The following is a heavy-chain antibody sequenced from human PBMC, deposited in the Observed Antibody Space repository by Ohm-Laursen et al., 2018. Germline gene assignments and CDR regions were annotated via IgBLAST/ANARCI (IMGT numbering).Heavy chain of an antibody. CDR1: GGSFRDYY. CDR3: ARDGLYYDSRGYTPYFDL. J-gene: IGHJ2*01. V-gene: IGHV4-34*01. D-gene: IGHD3-22*01. CDR2: ISHSGST. Sequence: GTLSLTCTVYGGSFRDYYWSWIRQPPGKGLEWIGEISHSGSTNYNPSLKSRVTMSFDTSKKQFSLNLSSVTAADTAVYYCARDGLYYDSRGYTPYFDLWGRGTLVTVSS.